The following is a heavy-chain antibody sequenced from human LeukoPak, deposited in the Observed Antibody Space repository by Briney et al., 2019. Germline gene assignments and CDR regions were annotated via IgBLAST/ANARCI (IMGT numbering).Heavy chain of an antibody. J-gene: IGHJ3*02. D-gene: IGHD2-21*01. CDR2: IYYSGST. CDR3: ARLLPADAFDI. V-gene: IGHV4-59*01. Sequence: SETLSLTCTVSGGSISSYYWSWIRQPPGKGLEWIGYIYYSGSTNYNPSLKSRVTISVDTSKNQFSLKLSSVTAADTAVYYCARLLPADAFDIWGQGTMVTVSS. CDR1: GGSISSYY.